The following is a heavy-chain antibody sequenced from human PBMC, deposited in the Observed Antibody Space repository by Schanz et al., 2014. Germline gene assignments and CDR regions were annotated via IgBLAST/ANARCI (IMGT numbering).Heavy chain of an antibody. CDR2: LSANGDST. V-gene: IGHV3-64*01. J-gene: IGHJ4*02. CDR3: ARESSNDIVLVPGAVFDH. D-gene: IGHD2-2*01. CDR1: GFTLSNYA. Sequence: EVQLVESGGGLVQPGGSLRLSCAAPGFTLSNYAMHWVRQTPDKGLEWVSGLSANGDSTFYSSSVKGRFTISRDISKNTVYLQMNSLRPGDTAVYYCARESSNDIVLVPGAVFDHWGQGTLVTVSS.